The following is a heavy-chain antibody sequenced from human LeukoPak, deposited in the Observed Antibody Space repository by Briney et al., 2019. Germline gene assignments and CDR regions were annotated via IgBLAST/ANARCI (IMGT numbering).Heavy chain of an antibody. Sequence: ASVKVSCKASGYIFISYDINRVRQAPGQGLEWMGWMNPMSGQTGYAQKFRGRVTMTRNTSMSTAYMELSGLRSEDTAVYYCARSYDGSGYYYENDSWGQGTLVTVSS. J-gene: IGHJ4*02. D-gene: IGHD3-22*01. CDR2: MNPMSGQT. CDR1: GYIFISYD. CDR3: ARSYDGSGYYYENDS. V-gene: IGHV1-8*01.